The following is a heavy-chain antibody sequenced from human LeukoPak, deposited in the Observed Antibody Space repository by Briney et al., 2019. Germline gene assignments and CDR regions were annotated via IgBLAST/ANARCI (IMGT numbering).Heavy chain of an antibody. D-gene: IGHD6-13*01. CDR3: ARTAGIAAAGGQNWFDP. Sequence: GESLKISCKGSGYSFTSYWIGWVRQMPGKGLEWMGIIYPGDSDTRYSPSFQGQVTISADKSISTAYLQWSSLKASDTAMYYCARTAGIAAAGGQNWFDPWGQGTLVTVSS. J-gene: IGHJ5*02. CDR1: GYSFTSYW. CDR2: IYPGDSDT. V-gene: IGHV5-51*01.